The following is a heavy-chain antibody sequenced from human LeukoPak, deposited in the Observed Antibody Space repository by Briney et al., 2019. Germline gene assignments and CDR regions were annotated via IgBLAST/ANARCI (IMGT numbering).Heavy chain of an antibody. CDR3: ARDPLRRGTSYLDN. V-gene: IGHV3-30*03. D-gene: IGHD1-26*01. J-gene: IGHJ4*02. Sequence: GGSLRLSCAASGFNFRSFGFHWVRQAPGKGLEWLAIVSFERNDKYYADSVKGRFTISGDESKNTLYPQMNSLRSEDTAVYYCARDPLRRGTSYLDNWGQGTLVTVAS. CDR1: GFNFRSFG. CDR2: VSFERNDK.